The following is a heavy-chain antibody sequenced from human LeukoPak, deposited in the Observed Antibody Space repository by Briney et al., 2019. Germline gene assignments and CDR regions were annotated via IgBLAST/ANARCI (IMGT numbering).Heavy chain of an antibody. J-gene: IGHJ3*02. CDR3: ARDSGRFDVFDI. D-gene: IGHD3-10*01. CDR1: GFPFSSYN. V-gene: IGHV3-48*02. CDR2: ISGSGRTI. Sequence: GGSLRLSCAASGFPFSSYNMNWVRQAPGKGLEWVSYISGSGRTIDYADSVRGRFTISRDNAKDSLYLQMNSLRDEDTAVYYCARDSGRFDVFDIWGQGTMVTVSS.